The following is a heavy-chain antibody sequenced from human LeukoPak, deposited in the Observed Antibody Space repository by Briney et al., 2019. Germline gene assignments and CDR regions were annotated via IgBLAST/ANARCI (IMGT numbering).Heavy chain of an antibody. Sequence: GGSLRLSCAASGFTFTIAWMGWVRQAPGKGLEWVGRIYSKTDGGTADYATAVKGRFTISRDNSKKTLYLQMNSLKIEDTAVYYCATGPLDYWGQGTLVTVSS. CDR3: ATGPLDY. CDR2: IYSKTDGGTA. J-gene: IGHJ4*02. V-gene: IGHV3-15*05. CDR1: GFTFTIAW.